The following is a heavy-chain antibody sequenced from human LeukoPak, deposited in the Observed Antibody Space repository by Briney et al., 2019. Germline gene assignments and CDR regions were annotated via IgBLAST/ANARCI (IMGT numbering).Heavy chain of an antibody. J-gene: IGHJ3*02. CDR2: ISGSGGST. CDR3: ARGRLDAFDI. CDR1: GFTFSSYG. Sequence: GGSLRLSCAASGFTFSSYGMSWVRQAPGKGLEWVSAISGSGGSTYYADSVKGRFTISRDNAKKSLYLQMNSLSAEDTAVYYCARGRLDAFDIWGQGTMVTVSS. V-gene: IGHV3-23*01.